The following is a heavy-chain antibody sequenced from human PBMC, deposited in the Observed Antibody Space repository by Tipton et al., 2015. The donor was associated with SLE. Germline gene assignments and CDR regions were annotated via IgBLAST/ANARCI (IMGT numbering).Heavy chain of an antibody. CDR3: ARVANYDFWSGYTGYYYMDV. CDR2: IYYSGSA. V-gene: IGHV4-59*11. J-gene: IGHJ6*03. CDR1: GGSISSHY. D-gene: IGHD3-3*01. Sequence: TLSLTCTVSGGSISSHYWGWIRQPPGKGLEWIGYIYYSGSANYNPSLKSRVTISVDTSKKQFSLNLSSVTAADTAVYYCARVANYDFWSGYTGYYYMDVRGKGTTVTVSS.